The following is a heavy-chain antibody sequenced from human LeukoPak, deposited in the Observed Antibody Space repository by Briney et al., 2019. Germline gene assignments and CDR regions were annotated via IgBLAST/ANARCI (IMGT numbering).Heavy chain of an antibody. J-gene: IGHJ4*02. CDR1: GFTFSSYE. CDR3: ARDKWFGELTPYFDY. CDR2: ISSSGSTI. V-gene: IGHV3-48*03. Sequence: GGSLRLSCAASGFTFSSYEMNWVRQAPGKGLEWVSYISSSGSTIYYADSVKGRFTISRDNAKNSLYLQMNGLRAEDTAVYYCARDKWFGELTPYFDYWGQGTLVTVSS. D-gene: IGHD3-10*01.